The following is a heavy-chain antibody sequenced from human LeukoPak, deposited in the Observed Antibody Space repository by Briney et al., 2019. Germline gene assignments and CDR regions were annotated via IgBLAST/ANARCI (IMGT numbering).Heavy chain of an antibody. CDR3: ATEYCSGGSCYSFDY. V-gene: IGHV1-24*01. CDR1: GYTLTELS. CDR2: FDPEDGET. D-gene: IGHD2-15*01. Sequence: ASVMFSCTVTGYTLTELSMHWVRQAPGKGHEWMGGFDPEDGETIYAQKFQGRVTMPEDTSTDTAYMELSSLRSDDTAVYYCATEYCSGGSCYSFDYWGQGTLVTVSS. J-gene: IGHJ4*02.